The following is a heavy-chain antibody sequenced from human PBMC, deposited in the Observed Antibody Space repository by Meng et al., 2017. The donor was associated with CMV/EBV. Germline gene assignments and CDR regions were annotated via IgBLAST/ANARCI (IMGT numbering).Heavy chain of an antibody. J-gene: IGHJ4*02. Sequence: SETLSLTCAVYGGSFSGYYWSWIRQPPGKGLAWIGEINHSGSTNYNPSLKSRVTISVDTSKNQFSLKLSSVTAADTAVYYCASGDYDRIDYWGQGTLVTVSS. CDR3: ASGDYDRIDY. V-gene: IGHV4-34*01. D-gene: IGHD3-22*01. CDR1: GGSFSGYY. CDR2: INHSGST.